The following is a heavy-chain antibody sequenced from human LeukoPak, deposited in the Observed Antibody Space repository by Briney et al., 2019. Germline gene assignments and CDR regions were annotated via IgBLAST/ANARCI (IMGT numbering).Heavy chain of an antibody. D-gene: IGHD4-23*01. CDR1: GGSISSGSYY. J-gene: IGHJ3*02. CDR2: IYYSGST. Sequence: SETLSLTFTVSGGSISSGSYYWSWIRQPPGKGLEWIGYIYYSGSTNYNPSLKSRVTISVDTSKNQFSLKLSSVTAADTAVYYCARERWFDIWGQGTMVTVSS. CDR3: ARERWFDI. V-gene: IGHV4-61*01.